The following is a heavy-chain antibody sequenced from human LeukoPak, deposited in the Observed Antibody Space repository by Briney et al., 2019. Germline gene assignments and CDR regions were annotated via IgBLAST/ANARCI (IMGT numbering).Heavy chain of an antibody. CDR1: GGSISSYY. CDR2: IYYSGST. CDR3: ARAYSGSYFWFDP. J-gene: IGHJ5*02. Sequence: SETLSLTCTVSGGSISSYYWSWIRQPPGKGLEWIGYIYYSGSTNYNPSLRSRVTISVDTSKNQFSLKLSSVTAADTAVYYCARAYSGSYFWFDPWGQGTLVTVSS. D-gene: IGHD1-26*01. V-gene: IGHV4-59*01.